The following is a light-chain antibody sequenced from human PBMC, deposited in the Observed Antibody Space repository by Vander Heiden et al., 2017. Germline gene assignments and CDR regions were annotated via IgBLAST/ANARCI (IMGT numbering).Light chain of an antibody. CDR2: AAS. J-gene: IGKJ4*02. Sequence: DFLLPHSPSPLAASVGDRVTITCRASKGIRNDLGWYQQKPGKAPKRLIYAASSLQSGVPSRFSGSGSGTEFTLKISSLQPEDFATYYCLQHNSYPLTFGGGTKVEIK. CDR1: KGIRND. V-gene: IGKV1-17*01. CDR3: LQHNSYPLT.